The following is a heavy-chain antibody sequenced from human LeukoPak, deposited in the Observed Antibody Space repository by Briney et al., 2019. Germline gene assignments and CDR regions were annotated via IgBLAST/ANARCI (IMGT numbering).Heavy chain of an antibody. J-gene: IGHJ3*02. Sequence: SETLSLTCTVSGGSISSSSYYWGWIRQPPGKGLEWIGTIYYSGSTYYNPSPKSRVTISVDTSKNQFSLKLSSVTAADTAVYYCARYLSSGYDAFDIWGQGTMVTVSS. CDR1: GGSISSSSYY. CDR3: ARYLSSGYDAFDI. V-gene: IGHV4-39*07. D-gene: IGHD3-10*02. CDR2: IYYSGST.